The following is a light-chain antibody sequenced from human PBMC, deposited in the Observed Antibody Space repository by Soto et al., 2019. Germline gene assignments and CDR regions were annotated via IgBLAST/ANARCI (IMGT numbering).Light chain of an antibody. CDR1: SSDVGSYNY. V-gene: IGLV2-14*01. CDR2: EVS. J-gene: IGLJ2*01. Sequence: QSALTQPASVSGSPGQSITISCTGTSSDVGSYNYVSWYRQHPGKAPKLMIYEVSNRPSGVSNRFSGSKAGNTASLTISGLQAEDEADYYCSSYTRSSTPVFGGGTKVTVL. CDR3: SSYTRSSTPV.